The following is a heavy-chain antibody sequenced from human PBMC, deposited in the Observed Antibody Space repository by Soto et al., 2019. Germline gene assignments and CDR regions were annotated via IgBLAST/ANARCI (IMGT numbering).Heavy chain of an antibody. CDR1: GLSSCGWA. J-gene: IGHJ4*02. CDR3: TSGYVPALDY. V-gene: IGHV3-73*01. CDR2: IRSKANSYPT. D-gene: IGHD5-12*01. Sequence: SRRVACGAGGLSSCGWAMHWVSKDSGQGLEWVGRIRSKANSYPTAYAASAKGRFTISRDDSKNTAYLQMNSLKTDDPAVYYCTSGYVPALDYWGQGTLVPVTS.